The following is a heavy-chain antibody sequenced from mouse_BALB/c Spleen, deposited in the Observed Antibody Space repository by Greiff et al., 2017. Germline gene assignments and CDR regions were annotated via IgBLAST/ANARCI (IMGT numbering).Heavy chain of an antibody. CDR3: ERKGLMSTTCFEY. Sequence: QVQLQQSGAELMKPGASVKISCKATGYTFSSYWIEWVKQRPGHGLEWIGEILPGSGSTNYNEKFKGKATFTADTSSNTAYMQLSSLTSADSAVYFCERKGLMSTTCFEYWGQGTLVTVSA. J-gene: IGHJ3*01. CDR2: ILPGSGST. V-gene: IGHV1-9*01. D-gene: IGHD2-4*01. CDR1: GYTFSSYW.